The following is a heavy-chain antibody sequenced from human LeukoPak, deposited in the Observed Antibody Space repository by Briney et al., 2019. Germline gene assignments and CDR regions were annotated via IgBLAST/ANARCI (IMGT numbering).Heavy chain of an antibody. CDR1: GGSISSYS. D-gene: IGHD5-18*01. CDR2: IYYSGST. CDR3: ARALVYTAMVTAYYFDY. V-gene: IGHV4-59*08. Sequence: PSETLSLTCTASGGSISSYSWSWIRQPPGKGLEWIGYIYYSGSTNYNPSLKSRVTISVDTSKNQFSLKLSSLSAADTAVYYCARALVYTAMVTAYYFDYWGQGTLVTVSS. J-gene: IGHJ4*02.